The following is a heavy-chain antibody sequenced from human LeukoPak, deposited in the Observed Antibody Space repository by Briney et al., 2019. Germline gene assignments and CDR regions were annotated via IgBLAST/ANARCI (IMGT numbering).Heavy chain of an antibody. CDR2: IYSGGST. V-gene: IGHV3-53*01. J-gene: IGHJ4*02. CDR1: GFTVSSNY. CDR3: ARDWAVAGTEDY. D-gene: IGHD6-19*01. Sequence: GGSLRLSCTASGFTVSSNYMSWVRQAPGKGLEWVSVIYSGGSTYYADSVKGRFTISRDNSKNTLYLQMNSLRAEDTAVYHCARDWAVAGTEDYWGQGTLVTVSS.